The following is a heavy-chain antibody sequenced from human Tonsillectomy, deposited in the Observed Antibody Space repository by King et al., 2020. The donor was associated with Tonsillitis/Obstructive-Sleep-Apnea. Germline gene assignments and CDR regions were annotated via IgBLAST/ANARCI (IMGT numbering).Heavy chain of an antibody. CDR1: GGSISSYY. D-gene: IGHD1-26*01. Sequence: QLQESGPGLVKPSETLSLTCTVSGGSISSYYWSWIRQPPGKGLEWIGYIYYSGSTNYNPSLKSRVTISVDTSNNQFSLKLSSVTAADTAGYYCAREGQWELRYGWFDPWGQGTLVTVSS. CDR2: IYYSGST. J-gene: IGHJ5*02. CDR3: AREGQWELRYGWFDP. V-gene: IGHV4-59*01.